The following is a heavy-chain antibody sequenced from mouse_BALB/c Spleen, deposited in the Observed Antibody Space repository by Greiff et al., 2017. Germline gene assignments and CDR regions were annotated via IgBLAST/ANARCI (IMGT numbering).Heavy chain of an antibody. CDR1: GYSITSGYY. Sequence: VQLQQSGPGLVKPSQSLSLTCSVTGYSITSGYYWNWIRQFPGNKLEWMGYISYDGSNNYNPSLKNRISITRDTSKNQFFLKLNSVTTEDTATYYCARGGGYSAWFAYWGQGTLVTVSA. CDR2: ISYDGSN. J-gene: IGHJ3*01. V-gene: IGHV3-6*02. CDR3: ARGGGYSAWFAY. D-gene: IGHD2-3*01.